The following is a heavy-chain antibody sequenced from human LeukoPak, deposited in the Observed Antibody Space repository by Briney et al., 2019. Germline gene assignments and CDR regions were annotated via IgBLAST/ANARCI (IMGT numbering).Heavy chain of an antibody. D-gene: IGHD2-21*01. CDR3: TRDYSYAMAV. J-gene: IGHJ6*02. V-gene: IGHV3-74*01. CDR1: GFTFSRAW. CDR2: INSDGSST. Sequence: GGSLRLSCAASGFTFSRAWMHWVRQTPGKGLVWVSRINSDGSSTNYADSVKGRFTISRDNAKNMVNLQMNSLRAEDTAIYYCTRDYSYAMAVWGQGTTVTVSS.